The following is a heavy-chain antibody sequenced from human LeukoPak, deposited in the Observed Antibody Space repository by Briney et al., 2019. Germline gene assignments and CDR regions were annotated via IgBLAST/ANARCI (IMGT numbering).Heavy chain of an antibody. CDR3: AKFFTGEYVRAFDI. Sequence: GGSLRLSCAASGFTFSSYGMHWVRQAPGKGLEWVAVISYDGSNKYYADSVKGRFTISRDNSKNTLYLQMNSLRAEDTAVYYCAKFFTGEYVRAFDIWGQGTMVTVSS. CDR1: GFTFSSYG. CDR2: ISYDGSNK. D-gene: IGHD3-10*02. J-gene: IGHJ3*02. V-gene: IGHV3-30*18.